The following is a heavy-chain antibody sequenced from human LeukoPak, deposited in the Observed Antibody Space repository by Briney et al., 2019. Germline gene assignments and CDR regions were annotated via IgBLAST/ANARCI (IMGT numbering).Heavy chain of an antibody. Sequence: ASVKVSCKASGYTFTNYDINWVRQATGQGLEWMGWMNPNSGNTGYAQKFQGRVTITRNTSISTAYMELSSLRSEDTAVYYCARALRYCSSTSCNYYYYYMDVWGKGTTVTVSS. J-gene: IGHJ6*03. V-gene: IGHV1-8*03. CDR3: ARALRYCSSTSCNYYYYYMDV. D-gene: IGHD2-2*01. CDR2: MNPNSGNT. CDR1: GYTFTNYD.